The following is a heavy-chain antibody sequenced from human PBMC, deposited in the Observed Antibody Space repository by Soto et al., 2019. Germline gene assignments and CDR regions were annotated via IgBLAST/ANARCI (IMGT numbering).Heavy chain of an antibody. D-gene: IGHD3-22*01. CDR2: ISYDGNNK. CDR1: GVTFSSYG. Sequence: QVQLVESGGGVVQPGRSLRLSCAASGVTFSSYGIHWVRQAPGKGLEWVAVISYDGNNKNYADSVKGRFTISRDNSKNTLYLQMDSLGAEDTDVYYCAKDTYYHDSSGYYVFDYWGQGTLVTVSS. J-gene: IGHJ4*02. CDR3: AKDTYYHDSSGYYVFDY. V-gene: IGHV3-30*18.